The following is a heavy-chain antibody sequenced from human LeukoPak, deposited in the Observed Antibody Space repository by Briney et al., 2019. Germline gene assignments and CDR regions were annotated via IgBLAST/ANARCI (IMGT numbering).Heavy chain of an antibody. J-gene: IGHJ5*02. D-gene: IGHD3-10*01. CDR3: ARDLMVRGVPFDP. V-gene: IGHV1-69*01. CDR2: IIPIFGTA. CDR1: GGTFSSYA. Sequence: GSSVKVSCKASGGTFSSYAISWVRQAPGQGLEWMGGIIPIFGTANYAQKFQGRVTITADESTSTAYMELSSLRSEDAAVYYCARDLMVRGVPFDPWGQGTLVTVSS.